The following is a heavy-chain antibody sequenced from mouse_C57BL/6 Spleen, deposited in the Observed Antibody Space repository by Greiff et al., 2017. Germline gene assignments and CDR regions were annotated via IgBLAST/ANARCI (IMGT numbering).Heavy chain of an antibody. CDR3: SSGGSSGSFFAY. Sequence: VKLMESGPGLVAPSQSLSITCTVSGFSLTSYGVDWVRQSPGKGLEWLGVIWGVGSTNYNSALKSRLSISKDNSKSQVFLKMNSLQTDDTAMYYCSSGGSSGSFFAYWGQGTLVTVSA. CDR1: GFSLTSYG. CDR2: IWGVGST. J-gene: IGHJ3*01. V-gene: IGHV2-6*01. D-gene: IGHD3-2*02.